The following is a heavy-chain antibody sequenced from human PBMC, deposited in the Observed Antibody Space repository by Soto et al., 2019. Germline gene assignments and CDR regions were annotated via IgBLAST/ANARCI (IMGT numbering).Heavy chain of an antibody. V-gene: IGHV1-8*01. CDR3: ARGGSDYDNFDY. Sequence: ASVKVSCKASGYTFTSYDINWVRQATGQGLEWMGWMNPNSGNTGYALKFQGRVTMTRNTSISTAYMELSSLRSEDTAVYYCARGGSDYDNFDYWGQGTLVTVS. J-gene: IGHJ4*02. CDR1: GYTFTSYD. CDR2: MNPNSGNT. D-gene: IGHD5-12*01.